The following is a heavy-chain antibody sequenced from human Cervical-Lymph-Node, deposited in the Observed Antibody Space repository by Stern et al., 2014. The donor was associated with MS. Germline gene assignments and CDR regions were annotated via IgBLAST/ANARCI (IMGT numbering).Heavy chain of an antibody. Sequence: QVQLVESGPGLVKPSQTLSLTCTVSGGSISSSGYYWSWIRQPADKGLEWIGGIHDSGSTYYNPSLKSRVTISMDPAKNQFSLKLPSVTAADTAVYYCATTRWDLFTWNWFDPWGQGTLVTVSS. V-gene: IGHV4-61*02. D-gene: IGHD1-26*01. CDR1: GGSISSSGYY. CDR3: ATTRWDLFTWNWFDP. CDR2: IHDSGST. J-gene: IGHJ5*02.